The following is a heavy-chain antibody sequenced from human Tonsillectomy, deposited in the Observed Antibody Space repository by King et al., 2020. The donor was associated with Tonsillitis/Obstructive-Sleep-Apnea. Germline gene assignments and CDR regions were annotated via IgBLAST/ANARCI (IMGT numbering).Heavy chain of an antibody. Sequence: VQLVESGGGLVQPVGSLRLSCAASGFTFSSYWMSWVRQAPGKGLEWVANIKQDGSEKYYVDSVKGRFTISRDNAKNSLYLQMNSLRAEDTAVYYCARTLGTTAMAFYFDYWGQGTLVTVSS. V-gene: IGHV3-7*03. CDR2: IKQDGSEK. J-gene: IGHJ4*02. CDR1: GFTFSSYW. CDR3: ARTLGTTAMAFYFDY. D-gene: IGHD5-18*01.